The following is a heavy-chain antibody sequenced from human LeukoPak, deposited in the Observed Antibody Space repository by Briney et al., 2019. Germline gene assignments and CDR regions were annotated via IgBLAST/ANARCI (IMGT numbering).Heavy chain of an antibody. D-gene: IGHD6-13*01. Sequence: SETLSLTCTVSGDSVSSYYWTWIRQPAGRGLEWIGRVYGSGSANYNPSLKSRVSISVDTSKNQFSLKLRSVTAADTAVYYCAREFSSTWLRIDNYYYYGIDVWGQGTTVIVSS. CDR3: AREFSSTWLRIDNYYYYGIDV. CDR2: VYGSGSA. V-gene: IGHV4-4*07. J-gene: IGHJ6*02. CDR1: GDSVSSYY.